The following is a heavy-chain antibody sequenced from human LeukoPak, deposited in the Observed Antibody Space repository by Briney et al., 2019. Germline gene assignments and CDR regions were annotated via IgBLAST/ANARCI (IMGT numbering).Heavy chain of an antibody. V-gene: IGHV3-43*02. J-gene: IGHJ6*02. CDR3: ATWAFYHSLDV. CDR1: GFTLGAFA. Sequence: GGSLRLSCAASGFTLGAFAMHWVRQAPGKGLEWVSLIDKDGRKTYYGASVKGRFTISRDNSKNSLYLQMTSLRTEDTALYYCATWAFYHSLDVWGQGATVTVSS. D-gene: IGHD1-26*01. CDR2: IDKDGRKT.